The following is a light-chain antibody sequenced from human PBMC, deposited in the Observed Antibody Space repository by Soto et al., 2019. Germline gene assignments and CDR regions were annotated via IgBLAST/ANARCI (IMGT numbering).Light chain of an antibody. J-gene: IGKJ2*01. CDR2: KAS. V-gene: IGKV1-5*03. CDR1: QSIDNW. CDR3: QQYNSLSYT. Sequence: DIQMTHSPSTLSASVGDRVTITCRASQSIDNWLAWFQQKPGKAPKLLIYKASTLESGAPSRFSGSGSGTEFTLTISSLQPDDFATYYCQQYNSLSYTFGQGTKLEIK.